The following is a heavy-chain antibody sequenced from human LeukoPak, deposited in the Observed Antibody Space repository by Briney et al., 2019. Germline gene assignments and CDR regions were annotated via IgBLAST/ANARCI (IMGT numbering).Heavy chain of an antibody. J-gene: IGHJ6*03. Sequence: GGSLRLSCAASGFTFSSYSMNWVRQAPGKGLEWVSYISSSSTIYYADSVKGRFTISRVNAKNSLYLQMNSLRAEDTAVYYCASSGPAPYYYYMDVWGKGTTVTVSS. CDR2: ISSSSTI. CDR1: GFTFSSYS. CDR3: ASSGPAPYYYYMDV. D-gene: IGHD2-2*01. V-gene: IGHV3-48*01.